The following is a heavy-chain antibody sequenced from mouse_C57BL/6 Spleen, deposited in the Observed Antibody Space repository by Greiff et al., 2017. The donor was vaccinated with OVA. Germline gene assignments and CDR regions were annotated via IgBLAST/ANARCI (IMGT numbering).Heavy chain of an antibody. D-gene: IGHD1-1*01. J-gene: IGHJ2*01. CDR3: ARRGDITTVSHYMDY. V-gene: IGHV1-81*01. CDR2: IYPRSGNT. CDR1: GYTFTSYG. Sequence: QVQLQQSGAELARPGASVKLSCKASGYTFTSYGISWVKQRTGQGLEWIGEIYPRSGNTYYNEKFKGKATLTADKASSTAYMELRSLTSEDSAVYYCARRGDITTVSHYMDYWGKGTTLTVAS.